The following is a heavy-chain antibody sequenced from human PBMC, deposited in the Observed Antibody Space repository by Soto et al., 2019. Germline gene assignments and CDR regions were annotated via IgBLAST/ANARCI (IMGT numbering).Heavy chain of an antibody. V-gene: IGHV3-30*18. J-gene: IGHJ4*02. CDR1: GFTFSNYG. CDR3: AKVPLRPYYFDY. D-gene: IGHD4-17*01. Sequence: QVQLVDSGGGVVQPGGSLRLSCAASGFTFSNYGMHWVRQAPGKGLEWVAFISNDGSKNYYADSVRGRLTISRDNSMNTLFLQMNSLRPEDTATSYCAKVPLRPYYFDYWGPGTLVTVSS. CDR2: ISNDGSKN.